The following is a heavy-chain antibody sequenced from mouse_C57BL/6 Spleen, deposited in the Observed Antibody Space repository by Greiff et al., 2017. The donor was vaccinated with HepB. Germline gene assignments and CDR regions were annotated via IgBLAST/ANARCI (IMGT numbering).Heavy chain of an antibody. Sequence: QVQLQQPGAELVKPGASVKLSCKASGYTFTSYWMHWVKQRPGQGLEWIGMIHPNSGSTNYNEKFKSKATLTVDKSSSTAYMQLSSLTSEDSAVYDCARGDYYGSSWYFDVWGTGTTVTVSS. J-gene: IGHJ1*03. V-gene: IGHV1-64*01. CDR3: ARGDYYGSSWYFDV. CDR1: GYTFTSYW. D-gene: IGHD1-1*01. CDR2: IHPNSGST.